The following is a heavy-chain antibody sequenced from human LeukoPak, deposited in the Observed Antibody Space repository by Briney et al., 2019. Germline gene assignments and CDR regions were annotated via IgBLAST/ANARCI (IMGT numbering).Heavy chain of an antibody. CDR1: GYTFTNYG. J-gene: IGHJ5*02. CDR3: ARAGRRSGYDFWKTRNWFDP. D-gene: IGHD3-3*01. V-gene: IGHV1-18*01. Sequence: GASVKVSCETSGYTFTNYGISWVRQAPGQGPEWMGWISGYNGNTNYVQKFQGRVTMTTDTSTSTAYMELRSLRSDDTAVYYCARAGRRSGYDFWKTRNWFDPWGQGTQVTVSS. CDR2: ISGYNGNT.